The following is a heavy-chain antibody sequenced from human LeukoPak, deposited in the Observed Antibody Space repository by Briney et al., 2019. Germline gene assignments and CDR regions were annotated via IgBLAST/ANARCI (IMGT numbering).Heavy chain of an antibody. D-gene: IGHD2-8*02. V-gene: IGHV3-30*04. CDR3: ATYRQVLLPFES. CDR1: GVTFSSYA. CDR2: ISYDGSNK. Sequence: GGSLRLSCAASGVTFSSYAMHWVRQAPGKGLEWVAVISYDGSNKYYADSVRGRFTISRDNSKSTLSLQMNSLRAEDTAIYYCATYRQVLLPFESWGQGTLVTVSS. J-gene: IGHJ4*02.